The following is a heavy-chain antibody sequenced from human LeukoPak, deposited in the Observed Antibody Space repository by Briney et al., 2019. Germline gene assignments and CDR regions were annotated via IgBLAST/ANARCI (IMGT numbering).Heavy chain of an antibody. Sequence: PGGSLRLSCAASGFTFRNPWMHWVPQAPGKGLVWVARIKGDGSSTTYADSVKGRFTISRDNAKNTLYLEMNSLRAEDTAVYYCTRSDYFDNWGQGTLVTVSS. CDR3: TRSDYFDN. J-gene: IGHJ4*02. CDR2: IKGDGSST. V-gene: IGHV3-74*01. CDR1: GFTFRNPW.